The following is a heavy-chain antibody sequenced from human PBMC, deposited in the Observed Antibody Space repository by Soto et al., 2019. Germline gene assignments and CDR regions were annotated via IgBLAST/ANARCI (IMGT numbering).Heavy chain of an antibody. CDR3: ARLTSRISAASHGRSNWFDP. J-gene: IGHJ5*02. D-gene: IGHD2-15*01. Sequence: SETLSLTCTLSGDSITWTSCYWGWIRQPPGKGLEWVGDVYYSGSTYYNPSLKSRLTMSIDTSKGQFSLKMSSVTAADTGVYYCARLTSRISAASHGRSNWFDPWGQGILVTVSS. V-gene: IGHV4-39*01. CDR1: GDSITWTSCY. CDR2: VYYSGST.